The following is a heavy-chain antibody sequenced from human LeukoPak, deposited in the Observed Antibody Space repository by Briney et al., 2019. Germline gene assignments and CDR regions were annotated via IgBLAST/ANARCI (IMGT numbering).Heavy chain of an antibody. Sequence: ASVKVSCKASGYTFTRHYMNWVRQAPGQGLEWMGKINPSSGGTGYAQKFEGRVTMTRDTSSSTVYMELSSLRSEDTAVYYCASLGYCSSTSCYRYYFDYWGQGTLDTVSS. J-gene: IGHJ4*02. CDR2: INPSSGGT. CDR3: ASLGYCSSTSCYRYYFDY. V-gene: IGHV1-46*01. CDR1: GYTFTRHY. D-gene: IGHD2-2*02.